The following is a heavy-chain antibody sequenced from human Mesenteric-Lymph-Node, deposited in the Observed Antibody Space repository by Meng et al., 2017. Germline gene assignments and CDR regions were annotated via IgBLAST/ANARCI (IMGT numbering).Heavy chain of an antibody. CDR3: ARVGKEYYYDSSGYYFDY. V-gene: IGHV4-38-2*01. CDR1: GFTFITYW. Sequence: ESLKISCATSGFTFITYWMSWIRQPPGKGLEWIGSIYHSGSTYYNPSLKSRVTISVDTSKNQFSLKLSSVTAADTAVYYCARVGKEYYYDSSGYYFDYWGQGTLVTVSS. D-gene: IGHD3-22*01. CDR2: IYHSGST. J-gene: IGHJ4*02.